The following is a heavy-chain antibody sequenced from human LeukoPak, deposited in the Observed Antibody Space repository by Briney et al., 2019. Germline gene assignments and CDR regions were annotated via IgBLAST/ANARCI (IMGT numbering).Heavy chain of an antibody. D-gene: IGHD3-10*01. CDR3: ARDERPRRAGSGSPRWYYYMDV. Sequence: GASVKVSCKASGGTFISYAISWVRQAPGQGLEWMGGIIPIFGTANYAQKFQGRVTITADKSTSTAYMELSSLRSEDTAVYYCARDERPRRAGSGSPRWYYYMDVWGKGTTVTVSS. V-gene: IGHV1-69*06. CDR2: IIPIFGTA. J-gene: IGHJ6*03. CDR1: GGTFISYA.